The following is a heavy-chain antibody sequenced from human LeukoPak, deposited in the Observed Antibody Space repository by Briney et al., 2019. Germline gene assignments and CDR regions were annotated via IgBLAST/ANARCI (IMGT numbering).Heavy chain of an antibody. CDR3: AKGGIYCSGGSCYSRWFDP. CDR1: GFTFSSYG. J-gene: IGHJ5*02. V-gene: IGHV3-23*01. CDR2: ISGSGGST. D-gene: IGHD2-15*01. Sequence: GGSLRLSCAASGFTFSSYGMSWVRQAPGKGLEWVSAISGSGGSTYYADSVKGRFTISRDNSKNTLYLQMNSLRAEDTAVYYCAKGGIYCSGGSCYSRWFDPWGQGTLVTVSS.